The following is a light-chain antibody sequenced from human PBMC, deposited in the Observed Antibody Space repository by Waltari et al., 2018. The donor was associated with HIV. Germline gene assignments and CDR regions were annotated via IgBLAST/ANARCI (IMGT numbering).Light chain of an antibody. J-gene: IGLJ2*01. CDR1: NIGSKS. V-gene: IGLV3-21*04. CDR2: YDN. Sequence: SYVVTQTPSMSVAPGQTAGITCGGANIGSKSVHWYQQKPGKAPVLVIYYDNARPSGIPERFSGSSSGNTATLTINRVEAGDEADYYCQVWDSNSAHMIFGGGTKLTVL. CDR3: QVWDSNSAHMI.